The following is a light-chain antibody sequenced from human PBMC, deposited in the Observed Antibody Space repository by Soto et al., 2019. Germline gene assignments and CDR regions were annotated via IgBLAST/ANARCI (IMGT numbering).Light chain of an antibody. CDR3: SSYVGTHSYV. Sequence: QFVLTEPPSASGSPGQSVTISCTGTSSDVGGYNYVSWYQHHPGKAPKLIIYEVYKRPSGVPDRFSGSKSGNTAALTVSGLQAEDEAEYYCSSYVGTHSYVFGTGTKVTVL. CDR2: EVY. J-gene: IGLJ1*01. CDR1: SSDVGGYNY. V-gene: IGLV2-8*01.